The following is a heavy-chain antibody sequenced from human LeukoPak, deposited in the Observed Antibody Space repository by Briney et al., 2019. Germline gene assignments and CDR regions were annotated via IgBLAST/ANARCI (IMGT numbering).Heavy chain of an antibody. CDR2: ISGSGSNT. V-gene: IGHV3-23*01. CDR1: GFTVSSYA. J-gene: IGHJ5*02. CDR3: AKEPIPIFGVASGLNWFDP. D-gene: IGHD3-3*01. Sequence: AGGSLRLSCAGSGFTVSSYAMGWVRQAPGKGLEWVSAISGSGSNTYYADSVKGRFTISRDNSKNTLYLQMNSLRAEDTAVYYCAKEPIPIFGVASGLNWFDPGGQGTLVTVSS.